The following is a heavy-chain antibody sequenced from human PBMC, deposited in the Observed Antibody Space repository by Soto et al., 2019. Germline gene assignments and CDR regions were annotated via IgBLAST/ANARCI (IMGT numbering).Heavy chain of an antibody. V-gene: IGHV3-30*18. J-gene: IGHJ4*02. D-gene: IGHD3-22*01. Sequence: HVQLVESGGGVVQPGRSLRLSCAASNFTFSSYVMHWVRQAPGKGLEWVALISYDGRNKYYADSVKGRFTISIDNAKNMLDLQMDSLRPEDTAVYYCAKLSDPFYYDSSLEDWGQGTLVTVSS. CDR2: ISYDGRNK. CDR1: NFTFSSYV. CDR3: AKLSDPFYYDSSLED.